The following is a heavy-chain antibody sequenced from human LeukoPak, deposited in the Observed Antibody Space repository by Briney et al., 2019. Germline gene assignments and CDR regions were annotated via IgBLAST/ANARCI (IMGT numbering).Heavy chain of an antibody. V-gene: IGHV3-23*01. Sequence: GGSLRLSCAASGFTFSSYAMSWVRQAPGKGLEWVSAISGSGGSTYYADSVKGRFTISRDNSKNTLYLRMNSLRAEDTAVCYCAKPNYDFWSGYYSRDDDWGQGTLVTVSS. CDR3: AKPNYDFWSGYYSRDDD. CDR2: ISGSGGST. CDR1: GFTFSSYA. J-gene: IGHJ4*02. D-gene: IGHD3-3*01.